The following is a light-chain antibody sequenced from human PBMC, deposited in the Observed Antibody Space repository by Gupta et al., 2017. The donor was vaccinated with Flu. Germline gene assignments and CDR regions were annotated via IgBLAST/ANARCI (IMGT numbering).Light chain of an antibody. CDR1: ESLVYSDGDSY. J-gene: IGKJ1*01. Sequence: DAVMTDSTCSLSVTLGQPASISCRSSESLVYSDGDSYVSCFHHRPSQSPTRLIYKPSIRDSGVPDRISGRASGTYFTLKISMRTAEDARVYYCRRWKPWRWTFGQGTKLEI. V-gene: IGKV2-30*01. CDR2: KPS. CDR3: RRWKPWRWT.